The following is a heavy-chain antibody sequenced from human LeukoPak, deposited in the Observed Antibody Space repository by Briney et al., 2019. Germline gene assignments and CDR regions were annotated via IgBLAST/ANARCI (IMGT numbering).Heavy chain of an antibody. Sequence: GGSLRLSCAASGFTLSSYSMNWVRQAPGKGLEWVSSISTSSIYIYYADSVKGRFTISRDNAKNSLYLQMNSLRAEDTAVYYCAKDLHYGSADYWGQGTLVTVSS. CDR2: ISTSSIYI. CDR1: GFTLSSYS. CDR3: AKDLHYGSADY. J-gene: IGHJ4*02. D-gene: IGHD3-10*01. V-gene: IGHV3-21*01.